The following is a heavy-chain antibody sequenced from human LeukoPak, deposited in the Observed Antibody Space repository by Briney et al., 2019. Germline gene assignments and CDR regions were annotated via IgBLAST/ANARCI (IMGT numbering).Heavy chain of an antibody. J-gene: IGHJ4*02. CDR2: IFYSGGT. D-gene: IGHD3-16*02. Sequence: SETLSLTCTVSGGSINTPNYYWGWIRQTPGKGLEWIGNIFYSGGTYYSPSLTSRVTIPLDTSRNQFSLKLSSVTAADTAVYYCARVPPLYDYVWGSYRYTGSYFDYWGQGTLVTVSS. V-gene: IGHV4-39*07. CDR3: ARVPPLYDYVWGSYRYTGSYFDY. CDR1: GGSINTPNYY.